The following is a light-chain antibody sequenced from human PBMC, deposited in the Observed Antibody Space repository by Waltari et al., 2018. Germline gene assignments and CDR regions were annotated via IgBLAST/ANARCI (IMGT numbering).Light chain of an antibody. CDR1: SSDVGGYNY. CDR3: SSYTSSSTL. Sequence: QSALTQPASVSGSPGQSITISCTGTSSDVGGYNYVSWYQQHPGKAPKLMIYEVSNRPSWVSNRFPGSKSGNTASLTISGLQAEDEADYYCSSYTSSSTLFGGGTKLTVL. CDR2: EVS. J-gene: IGLJ3*02. V-gene: IGLV2-14*01.